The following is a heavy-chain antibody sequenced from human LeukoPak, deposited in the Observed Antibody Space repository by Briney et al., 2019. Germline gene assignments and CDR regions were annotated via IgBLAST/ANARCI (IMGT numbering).Heavy chain of an antibody. CDR3: ARDPGSGWYGVDY. J-gene: IGHJ4*02. CDR2: IYTSGST. Sequence: PSETLSLTCTVSGGSISRGNYYGSWIRQPAGKGLEWIGRIYTSGSTNYNPSLKSRVTISVDTSKNQFSLKLSSVTAADTAVYYCARDPGSGWYGVDYWGQGTLVTVSS. D-gene: IGHD6-19*01. V-gene: IGHV4-61*02. CDR1: GGSISRGNYY.